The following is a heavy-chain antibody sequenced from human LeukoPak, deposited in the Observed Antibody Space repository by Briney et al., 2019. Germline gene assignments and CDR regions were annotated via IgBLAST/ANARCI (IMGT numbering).Heavy chain of an antibody. CDR2: VAADGGST. V-gene: IGHV3-23*01. D-gene: IGHD6-19*01. Sequence: PGGSLRLSCAASGFTFSRYAMTWVRQAPGKGLEWVSGVAADGGSTYYADSVKGRFTISRDNSKNTVYLQMNSLRAGDTAEYYCAREATSSSGWYLDYWGQGILVTVSS. CDR3: AREATSSSGWYLDY. CDR1: GFTFSRYA. J-gene: IGHJ4*02.